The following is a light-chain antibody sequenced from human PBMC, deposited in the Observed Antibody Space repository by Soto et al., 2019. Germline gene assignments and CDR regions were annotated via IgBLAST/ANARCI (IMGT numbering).Light chain of an antibody. J-gene: IGKJ4*01. CDR3: QQYDNVPLT. CDR2: DAS. Sequence: DIHMTQSPSSLSASFGDRVTITFQAGQDISNSLNWYQHKPGKAPKLLIYDASSLETGVLSRFGGSGSGTDFTFTISSLQPEDIATYYCQQYDNVPLTFGGGTKVDI. CDR1: QDISNS. V-gene: IGKV1-33*01.